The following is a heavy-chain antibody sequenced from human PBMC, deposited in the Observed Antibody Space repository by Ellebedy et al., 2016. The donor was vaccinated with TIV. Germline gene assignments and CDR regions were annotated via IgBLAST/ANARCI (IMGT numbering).Heavy chain of an antibody. V-gene: IGHV3-74*01. D-gene: IGHD6-13*01. CDR1: GFTFSSYY. CDR2: IDADGSST. Sequence: PGGSLSLSCAASGFTFSSYYMQWVRQVPGKGLEWVSRIDADGSSTTYADSVTGRFASSRDNAKNALYLQMNSLRVEETAVYYCVREVIGSAAFDYWGQGTLVTVSS. J-gene: IGHJ4*02. CDR3: VREVIGSAAFDY.